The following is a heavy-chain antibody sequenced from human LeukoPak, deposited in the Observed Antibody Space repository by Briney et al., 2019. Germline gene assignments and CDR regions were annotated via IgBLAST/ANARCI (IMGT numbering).Heavy chain of an antibody. CDR2: ISNDASST. Sequence: GGSLRLSCAASGLTFSNYWMHWVRQAPGKGLVWVSRISNDASSTTYADSVKGRFTISRTNTKNTLSLQMKSLRAKDTDVYYCAVGDNPGALDYWGQGTLVTVSS. D-gene: IGHD1-14*01. CDR1: GLTFSNYW. V-gene: IGHV3-74*01. CDR3: AVGDNPGALDY. J-gene: IGHJ4*02.